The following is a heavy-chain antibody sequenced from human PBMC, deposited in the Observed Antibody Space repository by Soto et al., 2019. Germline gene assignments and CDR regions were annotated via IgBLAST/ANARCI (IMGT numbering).Heavy chain of an antibody. Sequence: GESLKISCKGSRCTFTNYWIGWVRQIPGKGLEWMGIIYPGDSDTKYNPSFQGQVTISADKSITTTYLQWSSLKASDTAIYYCAASIFYYGLDVCGQGTTDSVSS. CDR1: RCTFTNYW. CDR3: AASIFYYGLDV. J-gene: IGHJ6*02. V-gene: IGHV5-51*01. CDR2: IYPGDSDT.